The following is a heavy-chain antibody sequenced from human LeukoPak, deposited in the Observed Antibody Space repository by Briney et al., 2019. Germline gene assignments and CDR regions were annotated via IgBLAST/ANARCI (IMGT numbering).Heavy chain of an antibody. CDR1: GGSISSGSYY. J-gene: IGHJ4*02. V-gene: IGHV4-61*02. D-gene: IGHD1-14*01. Sequence: SQTLSLTCTVSGGSISSGSYYWSWIRQPAGKGLEWIGRIYTSGSTNYNPSLKSRVTISVDTSKNQFSLKLSSVTAADTAVYYCARHVRGPDHYFDYWGQGTLVTVSS. CDR3: ARHVRGPDHYFDY. CDR2: IYTSGST.